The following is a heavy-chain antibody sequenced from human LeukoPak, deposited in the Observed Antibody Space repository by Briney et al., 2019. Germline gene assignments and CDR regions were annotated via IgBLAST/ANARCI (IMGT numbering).Heavy chain of an antibody. D-gene: IGHD3-22*01. CDR2: MSYSGSS. CDR3: ARDGYSDSSGYDYPPSV. V-gene: IGHV4-59*01. Sequence: PSETLSLTCTVSGGSISSYYWSWIRQPPGKGLEWMGYMSYSGSSSYNPSLRSRVTISVDASKKQFSLKLSSVTAADTAVYYCARDGYSDSSGYDYPPSVWGQGTLVTVSS. CDR1: GGSISSYY. J-gene: IGHJ4*02.